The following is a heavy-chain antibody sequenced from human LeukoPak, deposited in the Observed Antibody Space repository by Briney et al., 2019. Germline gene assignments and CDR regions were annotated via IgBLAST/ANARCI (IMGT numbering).Heavy chain of an antibody. J-gene: IGHJ4*02. CDR2: ISAYNGNT. Sequence: ASVKVSCKASGYTFASYGISWVRQAPGQGLEWMGWISAYNGNTNYAQKLQGRVTMTTDTSTSTAYMELRSLRSDDTAVYYCARDPSYSGYDNFDYWGQGTLVTVSS. D-gene: IGHD5-12*01. CDR3: ARDPSYSGYDNFDY. V-gene: IGHV1-18*01. CDR1: GYTFASYG.